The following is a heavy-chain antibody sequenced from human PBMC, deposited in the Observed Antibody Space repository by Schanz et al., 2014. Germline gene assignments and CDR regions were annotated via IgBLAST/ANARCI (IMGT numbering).Heavy chain of an antibody. CDR3: ARDRRRYCSTASCLHDSWFDP. V-gene: IGHV1-8*01. CDR2: MNPNSGNP. Sequence: QVQLVQSGAEAKKPGASVQVSCKASGYTFTSYDINWVRQAPGQGLEWLGWMNPNSGNPGFAQKFRGRVTMTRNTSMSAAYIEHHILTSEDTAVYYCARDRRRYCSTASCLHDSWFDPWGQGTLVIVSS. D-gene: IGHD2-2*01. CDR1: GYTFTSYD. J-gene: IGHJ5*02.